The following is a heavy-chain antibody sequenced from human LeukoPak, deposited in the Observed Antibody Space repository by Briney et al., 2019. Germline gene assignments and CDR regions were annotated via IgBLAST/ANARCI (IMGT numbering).Heavy chain of an antibody. CDR3: AKDGAYYGSGTTGDY. D-gene: IGHD3-10*01. Sequence: QSGGSLRLSCAASGFTFSSYGMHWVRQAPGKGLEWVAFIRYDGSNKYYADSVKGRFTISRDNSKNTLYLQMNSLRAEDTAVYYCAKDGAYYGSGTTGDYWGQGTLVTVSS. CDR1: GFTFSSYG. V-gene: IGHV3-30*02. CDR2: IRYDGSNK. J-gene: IGHJ4*02.